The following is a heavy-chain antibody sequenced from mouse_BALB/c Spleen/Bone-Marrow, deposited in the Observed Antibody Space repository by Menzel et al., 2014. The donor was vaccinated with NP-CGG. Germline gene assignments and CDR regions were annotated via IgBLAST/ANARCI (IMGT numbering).Heavy chain of an antibody. CDR3: AGNFYGSSYFDY. CDR2: ISTYSGNT. CDR1: GYTFTAYA. J-gene: IGHJ2*01. Sequence: QVQLQQPGPELVRPGVSVKLSCKGSGYTFTAYAMHWVKQSHAKSLEWIGLISTYSGNTHYNQNFKGKATMTVDKSSSTAYMELARLTSEDSAIYYCAGNFYGSSYFDYWGQGTTLTVSS. D-gene: IGHD1-1*01. V-gene: IGHV1-67*01.